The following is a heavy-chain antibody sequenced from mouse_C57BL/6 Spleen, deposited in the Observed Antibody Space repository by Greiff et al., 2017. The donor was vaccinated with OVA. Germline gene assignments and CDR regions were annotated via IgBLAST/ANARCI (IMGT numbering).Heavy chain of an antibody. V-gene: IGHV1-80*01. CDR1: GYAFSSYW. Sequence: QVHVKQSGAELVKPGASVKISCKASGYAFSSYWMNWVKQRPGKGLEWIGQIYPGDGDTNYNGKFKGKATLTADKSSSTAYMQLSSLTSEDSAVYFCAREELGSWFAYWGQGTLVTVSA. D-gene: IGHD4-1*01. CDR3: AREELGSWFAY. J-gene: IGHJ3*01. CDR2: IYPGDGDT.